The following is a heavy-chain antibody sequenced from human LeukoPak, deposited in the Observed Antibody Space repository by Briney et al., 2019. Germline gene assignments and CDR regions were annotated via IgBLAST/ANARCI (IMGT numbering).Heavy chain of an antibody. CDR3: AKNGYKWNYLDSVSYYYYYMDV. Sequence: PSETLSLTCTVSGGSVSSSSYYWSWIRQPPGKGLEWIGRLFYNGSTNYNPSLKSRVTISVDTSKNQFSLKASSVSAADTAVYCCAKNGYKWNYLDSVSYYYYYMDVWGKGTTVTVSS. D-gene: IGHD1-7*01. V-gene: IGHV4-61*01. J-gene: IGHJ6*03. CDR2: LFYNGST. CDR1: GGSVSSSSYY.